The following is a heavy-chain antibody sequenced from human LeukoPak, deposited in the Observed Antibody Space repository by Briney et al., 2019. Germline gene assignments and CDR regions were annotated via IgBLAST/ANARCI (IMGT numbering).Heavy chain of an antibody. CDR1: GFTFKYW. CDR3: ARASTRSGTPYYFYY. V-gene: IGHV3-7*01. CDR2: INQDESEK. D-gene: IGHD3-10*01. Sequence: GGSLRLSCVASGFTFKYWMSWVRQAPGKGLEWVANINQDESEKYYVDSVKGRFTVSRDNAKNSLFLQMNSLSAEDTAVYYCARASTRSGTPYYFYYWGQGTLVTVSS. J-gene: IGHJ4*02.